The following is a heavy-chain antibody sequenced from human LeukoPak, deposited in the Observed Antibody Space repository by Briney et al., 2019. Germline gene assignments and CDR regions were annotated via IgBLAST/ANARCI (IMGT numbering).Heavy chain of an antibody. CDR1: GFTFSSYS. Sequence: PGGSLRLSCAASGFTFSSYSMNWVRQVPGKGLEWVSYISSSSSTIYYADSVKGRFTIFRDNAKNSLYLQMNSLRDEDTAVYYCARGLITTMIVVVPRKYFFDYWGQGTLVTVSS. V-gene: IGHV3-48*02. CDR2: ISSSSSTI. D-gene: IGHD3-22*01. J-gene: IGHJ4*02. CDR3: ARGLITTMIVVVPRKYFFDY.